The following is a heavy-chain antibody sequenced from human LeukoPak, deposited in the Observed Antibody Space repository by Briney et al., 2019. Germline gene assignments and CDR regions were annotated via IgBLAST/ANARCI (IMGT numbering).Heavy chain of an antibody. V-gene: IGHV1-2*02. CDR3: AREKILTGLVDY. D-gene: IGHD3-9*01. CDR1: GYTFTGYY. J-gene: IGHJ4*02. CDR2: INPNSGGT. Sequence: ASVKVSCKASGYTFTGYYMHWVRQAPGQGLEWMGWINPNSGGTNYAQKFQGRVTMTRDTPISTAYMELSRLRSDDTAVYYCAREKILTGLVDYWGQGTLVTVSS.